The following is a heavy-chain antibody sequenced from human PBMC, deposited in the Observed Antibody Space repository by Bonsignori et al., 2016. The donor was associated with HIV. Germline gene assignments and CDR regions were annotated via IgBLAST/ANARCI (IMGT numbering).Heavy chain of an antibody. J-gene: IGHJ6*03. Sequence: WIRQPPGKGLEWIGYIYYSGSTNYNPSLKSRVTISVDTSKNQFSLKLSSVTAADTAVYYCARGLMAAAAPFYYYMDVWGKGTTVTVSS. V-gene: IGHV4-59*01. D-gene: IGHD6-13*01. CDR3: ARGLMAAAAPFYYYMDV. CDR2: IYYSGST.